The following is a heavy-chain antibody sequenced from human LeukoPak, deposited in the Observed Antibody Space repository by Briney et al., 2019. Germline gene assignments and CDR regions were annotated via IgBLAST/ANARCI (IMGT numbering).Heavy chain of an antibody. CDR2: IIPVLGTA. J-gene: IGHJ4*02. D-gene: IGHD1-26*01. V-gene: IGHV1-69*01. Sequence: GASVKVSCKASGGTFSSYAIIWVRQAPGQGLEWMGGIIPVLGTANYAQKFQGRVTITADESTSTAYMELSSLRSEDTAVYYCARDRWELPYYFDYWGQGTLVTVSS. CDR3: ARDRWELPYYFDY. CDR1: GGTFSSYA.